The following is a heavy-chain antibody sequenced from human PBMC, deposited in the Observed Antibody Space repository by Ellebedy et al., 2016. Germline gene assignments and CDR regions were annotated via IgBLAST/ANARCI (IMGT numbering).Heavy chain of an antibody. CDR3: ARQGTTVNEAVWFDP. Sequence: GESLKISCKGSGYSFTSYWIGWVRQMPGKGLECMGIIYPGDSDTTYSPSFQGHVTISTDESITTAYLQWNSLKASDTAMYYCARQGTTVNEAVWFDPWGQGTLVTVSS. V-gene: IGHV5-51*01. J-gene: IGHJ5*02. CDR2: IYPGDSDT. D-gene: IGHD4-17*01. CDR1: GYSFTSYW.